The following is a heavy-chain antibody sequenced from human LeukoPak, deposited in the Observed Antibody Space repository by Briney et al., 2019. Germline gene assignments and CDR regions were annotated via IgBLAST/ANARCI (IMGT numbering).Heavy chain of an antibody. Sequence: PSETLSLTCTVSGGSISTYYWSWIRQPPGKGLEWIEYIYPGGSPNYNPSLESRVSISADTPKNQFSLKLFSVTAADAAVYYCARYNGPNFYSYYMDVWGKGTTVTVSS. J-gene: IGHJ6*03. CDR3: ARYNGPNFYSYYMDV. D-gene: IGHD2-8*01. CDR2: IYPGGSP. V-gene: IGHV4-4*09. CDR1: GGSISTYY.